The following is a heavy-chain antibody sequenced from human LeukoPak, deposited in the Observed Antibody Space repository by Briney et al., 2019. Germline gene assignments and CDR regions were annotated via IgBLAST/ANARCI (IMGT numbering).Heavy chain of an antibody. J-gene: IGHJ4*02. CDR2: ISAYNDNT. CDR3: ARYPVYFDIVVVPAAQNFDY. D-gene: IGHD2-2*01. V-gene: IGHV1-18*01. Sequence: ASVKVSCKASGYTFTMYGITWVRQAPGQGLEWMGWISAYNDNTNYAQNLQGRVTMTRDTSISTAYMELSRLRSDDTAVYYCARYPVYFDIVVVPAAQNFDYWGQGTLVTVSS. CDR1: GYTFTMYG.